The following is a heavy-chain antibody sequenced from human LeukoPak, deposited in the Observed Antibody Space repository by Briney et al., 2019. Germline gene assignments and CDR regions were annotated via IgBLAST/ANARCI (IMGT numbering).Heavy chain of an antibody. J-gene: IGHJ4*02. V-gene: IGHV4-61*02. D-gene: IGHD1-7*01. CDR1: GGSISSGGYY. Sequence: SETLSLTCTVSGGSISSGGYYWSWIRQPAGKGLEWIGRIYTSGSTNYNPSLKSRVTMSVDTSKNQFSLKLSSVTAADTAVYYCARVRGYGITGTTFYFDYWGQGTLVTVSS. CDR3: ARVRGYGITGTTFYFDY. CDR2: IYTSGST.